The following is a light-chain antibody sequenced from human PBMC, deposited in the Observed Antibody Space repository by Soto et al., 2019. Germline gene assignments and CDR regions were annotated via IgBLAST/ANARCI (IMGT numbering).Light chain of an antibody. CDR3: QHHNSYSQT. CDR2: GAS. J-gene: IGKJ1*01. V-gene: IGKV1-5*01. Sequence: DIQMTQSPPTLSASVGDRVTITCRASQSIRHYLAWYQQMPGKARKLLIYGASTLQSGVTSRFSGSGSGTEFTLTISSLQADDFGTYFCQHHNSYSQTFGQGTKVEIK. CDR1: QSIRHY.